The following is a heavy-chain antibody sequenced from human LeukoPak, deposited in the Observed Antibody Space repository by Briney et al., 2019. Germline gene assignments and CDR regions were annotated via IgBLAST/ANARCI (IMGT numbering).Heavy chain of an antibody. Sequence: GGSLRLSCAASGFTFSRYALSWVRQAPGKGLEWVSAISGSGGSTYYADSVKGRFTISRDNSKNTLYLQMNSLRAEDTAVYYCAKDHGGYSYPDYYYGMDVWGQGTTVTVSS. J-gene: IGHJ6*02. CDR3: AKDHGGYSYPDYYYGMDV. CDR2: ISGSGGST. CDR1: GFTFSRYA. D-gene: IGHD5-18*01. V-gene: IGHV3-23*01.